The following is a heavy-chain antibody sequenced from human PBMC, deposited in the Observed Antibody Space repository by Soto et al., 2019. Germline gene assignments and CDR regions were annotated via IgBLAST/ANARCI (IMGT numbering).Heavy chain of an antibody. CDR2: IYYNGNT. Sequence: SETLSLTCNVSGDSIDTSSYYWGRIRQPPEKGLEFIGSIYYNGNTYYNPSLRSRVTLSIDTSETHYSLTLRSVTAANPAVYYWPRRRTVGEFDYWGQGALVTVSS. J-gene: IGHJ4*02. CDR1: GDSIDTSSYY. V-gene: IGHV4-39*02. CDR3: PRRRTVGEFDY. D-gene: IGHD3-10*01.